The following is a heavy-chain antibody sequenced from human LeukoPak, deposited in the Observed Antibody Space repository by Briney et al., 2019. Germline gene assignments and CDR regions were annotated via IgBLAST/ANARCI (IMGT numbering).Heavy chain of an antibody. J-gene: IGHJ4*02. V-gene: IGHV3-49*04. CDR1: GFTFSSYA. Sequence: PGRSLRLSCAASGFTFSSYAMHWVRQAPGKGLEWVGFIRSKAYGGTTEYAASVKGRFTISRDDSKSIAYLQMNSLKTEDTAVYYCTRVEFDILTGSMFDYWGQGTLVTVSS. D-gene: IGHD3-9*01. CDR3: TRVEFDILTGSMFDY. CDR2: IRSKAYGGTT.